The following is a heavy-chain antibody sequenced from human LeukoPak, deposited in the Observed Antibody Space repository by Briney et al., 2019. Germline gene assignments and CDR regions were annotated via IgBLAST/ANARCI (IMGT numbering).Heavy chain of an antibody. D-gene: IGHD5-12*01. CDR3: ARGPNFGSRVDYFDY. Sequence: GGSLRLSCAASGFILRSHWMSWVRQAPGRGLEWVAHIKQDGSEEQYEDSVEGRFILSRDDAKNSVYLQMNSLRVDDTAVYYCARGPNFGSRVDYFDYWGQGTPVTVSS. CDR1: GFILRSHW. V-gene: IGHV3-7*01. J-gene: IGHJ4*02. CDR2: IKQDGSEE.